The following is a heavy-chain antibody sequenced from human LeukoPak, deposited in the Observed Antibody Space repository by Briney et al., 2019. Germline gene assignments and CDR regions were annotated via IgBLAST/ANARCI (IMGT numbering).Heavy chain of an antibody. CDR3: ARTGYSSGWYGDFDI. D-gene: IGHD6-19*01. CDR1: GYIFTNYW. J-gene: IGHJ3*02. CDR2: IYPGDSDN. Sequence: GESLKISCEGSGYIFTNYWIGWVRQMCGKGVEWMGIIYPGDSDNRYSPYFPGQVTISVDKSIITANMQWSSLKASDTAMYYCARTGYSSGWYGDFDIWGQGTLVTVSS. V-gene: IGHV5-51*01.